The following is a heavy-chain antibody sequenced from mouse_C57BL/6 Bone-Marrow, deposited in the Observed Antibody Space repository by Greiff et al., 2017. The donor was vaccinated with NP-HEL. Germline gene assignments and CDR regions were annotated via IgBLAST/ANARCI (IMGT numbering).Heavy chain of an antibody. J-gene: IGHJ4*01. CDR2: IYPSDSET. CDR1: GYTFTSYW. Sequence: QVQLQQPGAELVRPGSSVQLSCKASGYTFTSYWMDWVKQRPGQGLEWIGNIYPSDSETHYNQKFKDKATLTVDKSSSTAYMQLSSLTSEDSAVYYCAKLYDYDVDYAMDYWGQGTSVTVSS. CDR3: AKLYDYDVDYAMDY. V-gene: IGHV1-61*01. D-gene: IGHD2-4*01.